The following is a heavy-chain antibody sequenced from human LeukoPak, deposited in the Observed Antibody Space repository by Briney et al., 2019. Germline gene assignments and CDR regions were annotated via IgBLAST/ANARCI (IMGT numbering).Heavy chain of an antibody. CDR2: INYCGAT. V-gene: IGHV4-59*01. CDR3: ARHSSGWHLDF. CDR1: RGSINGYY. D-gene: IGHD6-19*01. J-gene: IGHJ4*02. Sequence: SETLSLTCSVSRGSINGYYWSWIRQPPGKGLEWIGWINYCGATYFNPSLKSRALMSIDTSMNQLSLRLYSVTAADTAIYYCARHSSGWHLDFWGRGTLVTVSS.